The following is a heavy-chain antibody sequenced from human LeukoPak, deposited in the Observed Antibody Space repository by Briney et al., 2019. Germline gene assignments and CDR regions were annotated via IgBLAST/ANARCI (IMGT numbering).Heavy chain of an antibody. CDR2: IDPTDSYT. Sequence: GESLRISCQGSGYTFINYWISWVRQMPGKGLEWVGRIDPTDSYTNYSPSFQGHVSISADKSISTAYLQWSSLKGSDTAMYYCAINARLIAAAGYDAFDIWGQGTMVTVSS. CDR1: GYTFINYW. J-gene: IGHJ3*02. V-gene: IGHV5-10-1*01. CDR3: AINARLIAAAGYDAFDI. D-gene: IGHD6-13*01.